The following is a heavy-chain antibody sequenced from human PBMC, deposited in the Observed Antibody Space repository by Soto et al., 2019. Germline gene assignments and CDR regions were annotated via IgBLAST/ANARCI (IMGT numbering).Heavy chain of an antibody. CDR1: GGSINNNGDY. Sequence: QLQLQESGPGLVKPSETLSLTCTVSGGSINNNGDYWGWIRQPPGKGLEWIGSFYYSANTYYNPSLKSRVPISVDPSQNQFSLRLSSVTAADTAVYYCARDCISTRCLYGDYANWGQGTLVTVSS. CDR3: ARDCISTRCLYGDYAN. D-gene: IGHD4-17*01. J-gene: IGHJ4*02. V-gene: IGHV4-39*01. CDR2: FYYSANT.